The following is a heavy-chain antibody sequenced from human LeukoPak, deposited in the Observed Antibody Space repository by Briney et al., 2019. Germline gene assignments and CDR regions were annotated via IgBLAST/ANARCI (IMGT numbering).Heavy chain of an antibody. D-gene: IGHD3-22*01. J-gene: IGHJ4*02. CDR1: GGSFSGYY. V-gene: IGHV4-34*01. CDR2: INHSGST. CDR3: ARVRSSGY. Sequence: SETLSLTCAVYGGSFSGYYWSWIRQPPGRGLEWIGEINHSGSTNYNPSLKSRVTISVDTSKNQFSLKLSSVTAADTAVYYCARVRSSGYWGQGTLVTVSS.